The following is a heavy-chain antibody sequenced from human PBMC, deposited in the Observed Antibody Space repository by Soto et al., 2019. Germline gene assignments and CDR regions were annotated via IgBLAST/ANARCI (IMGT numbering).Heavy chain of an antibody. CDR1: GYSFTTYW. J-gene: IGHJ6*02. CDR3: ARPLVPTANYYFGMDV. D-gene: IGHD2-2*01. V-gene: IGHV5-51*01. Sequence: GESLKISCRGSGYSFTTYWIAWVRQMPGKGLEWMGIIYPGDSDTRYSPSFQGQVTISADKSFSTAYLQWSSLKASDTAMYYCARPLVPTANYYFGMDVWGQGTTVTVSS. CDR2: IYPGDSDT.